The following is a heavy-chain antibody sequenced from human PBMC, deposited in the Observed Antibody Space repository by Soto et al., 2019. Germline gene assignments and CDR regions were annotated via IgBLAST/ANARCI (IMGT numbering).Heavy chain of an antibody. J-gene: IGHJ4*02. CDR3: ALRSMAVVPEY. Sequence: QVQLQESGPGLGKPSETLSLPCAVSGDSIISYYCMWIRQPPGKGLESIGYLYYGRSANYNPSLKSRVTLSVDTSTNQCSLTLSSMTAADTAVYYCALRSMAVVPEYWGQGTLVTVSS. CDR2: LYYGRSA. V-gene: IGHV4-59*01. D-gene: IGHD3-22*01. CDR1: GDSIISYY.